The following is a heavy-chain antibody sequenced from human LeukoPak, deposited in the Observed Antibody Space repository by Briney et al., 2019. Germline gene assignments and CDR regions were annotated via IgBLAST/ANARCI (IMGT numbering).Heavy chain of an antibody. J-gene: IGHJ4*02. CDR3: AKRTRDGFNTPIDF. D-gene: IGHD5-24*01. CDR2: ISYIDVET. Sequence: PGGSLRLPCAASGFTLSNYAMNWVRQAPGKGLEWVSGISYIDVETYYADSAKGRFTISSDNSMNTLYLQMNSLTVEDTAVYYCAKRTRDGFNTPIDFWGQGTLVTVS. V-gene: IGHV3-23*01. CDR1: GFTLSNYA.